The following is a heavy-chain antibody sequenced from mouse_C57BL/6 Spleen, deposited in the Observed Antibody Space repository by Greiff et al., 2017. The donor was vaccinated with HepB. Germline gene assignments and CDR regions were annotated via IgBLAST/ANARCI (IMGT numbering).Heavy chain of an antibody. J-gene: IGHJ3*01. V-gene: IGHV1-55*01. CDR1: GYTFTSYW. CDR3: AKGDGNYEVFAY. Sequence: QVQLQQPGAELVKPGASVKMSCKASGYTFTSYWITWVKQRPGQGLEWIGDIYPGSGSTNYNEKFKSKATLTVDTSPSPAYMQLSSLTSENSAVYNCAKGDGNYEVFAYWGEGTLVTVSA. D-gene: IGHD2-1*01. CDR2: IYPGSGST.